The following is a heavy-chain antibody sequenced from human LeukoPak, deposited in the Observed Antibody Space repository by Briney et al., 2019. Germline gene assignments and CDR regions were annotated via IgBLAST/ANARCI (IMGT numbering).Heavy chain of an antibody. J-gene: IGHJ6*03. CDR2: INHSGST. D-gene: IGHD2-15*01. V-gene: IGHV4-34*01. CDR1: GGSFSGYY. Sequence: PSETLSLTCAVYGGSFSGYYWSWIRQPPGKGLEWIGEINHSGSTNYNPSLKSRVTISVDTSKNQFSLKLSSVTAADTAVYYCARRVVAATGPYYYYYMDVWGKGTTVTVSS. CDR3: ARRVVAATGPYYYYYMDV.